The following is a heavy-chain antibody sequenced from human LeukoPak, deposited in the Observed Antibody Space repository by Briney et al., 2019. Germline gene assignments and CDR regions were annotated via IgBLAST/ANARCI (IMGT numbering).Heavy chain of an antibody. D-gene: IGHD3-22*01. V-gene: IGHV3-21*01. CDR3: ARNRDSSGYYLGPFDY. Sequence: GGSLRLSCAASGFTFSSYSMNWVRQAPGKGLEWVSSISSSSSYIYYADSVKGRFTISRDNAKNSLYLRMNSLRAEDTAVYYCARNRDSSGYYLGPFDYWGQGTLVTVSP. CDR2: ISSSSSYI. CDR1: GFTFSSYS. J-gene: IGHJ4*02.